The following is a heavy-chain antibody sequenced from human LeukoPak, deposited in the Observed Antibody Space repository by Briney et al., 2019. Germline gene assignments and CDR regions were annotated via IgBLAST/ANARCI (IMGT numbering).Heavy chain of an antibody. Sequence: GGSLRLSCAASGFTFNDYYMSWIRQAPGEGLEWISYISGSGDRIYYADSVKGRFTISRDNAKNSLYLQMNSLRAEDTAVYYCARDPQREYDSSFDIWGQGTMVTVSS. J-gene: IGHJ3*02. CDR2: ISGSGDRI. D-gene: IGHD3-22*01. CDR3: ARDPQREYDSSFDI. CDR1: GFTFNDYY. V-gene: IGHV3-11*01.